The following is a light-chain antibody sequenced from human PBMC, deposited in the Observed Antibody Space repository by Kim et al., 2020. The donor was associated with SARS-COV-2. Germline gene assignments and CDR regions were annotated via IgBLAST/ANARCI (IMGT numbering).Light chain of an antibody. Sequence: QSVLTQPPSASGTPGQRVTISCSGSRSNIGGNDVGWYQQLPGAAPKLLIYSNNQRPSGVPDRFSGSKSGTSASLAISWLQSEDEADYYCGAWDDSLNGVVFGGGTQLTVL. CDR1: RSNIGGND. CDR2: SNN. J-gene: IGLJ2*01. CDR3: GAWDDSLNGVV. V-gene: IGLV1-44*01.